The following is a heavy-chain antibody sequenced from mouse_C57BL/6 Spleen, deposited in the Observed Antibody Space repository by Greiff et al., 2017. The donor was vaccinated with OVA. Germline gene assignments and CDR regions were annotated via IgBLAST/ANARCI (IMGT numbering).Heavy chain of an antibody. V-gene: IGHV2-9-1*01. CDR3: AITYYSNSLFAY. J-gene: IGHJ3*01. D-gene: IGHD2-5*01. CDR1: GFSLTSYA. CDR2: IWTGGGT. Sequence: VQVVESGPGLVAPSQSLSITCTVSGFSLTSYAISWVRQPPGKGLEWLGVIWTGGGTNYNSALKSRLSISKDNSKSQVFLKMNSLQTDDTARYYCAITYYSNSLFAYWGQGTLVTVSA.